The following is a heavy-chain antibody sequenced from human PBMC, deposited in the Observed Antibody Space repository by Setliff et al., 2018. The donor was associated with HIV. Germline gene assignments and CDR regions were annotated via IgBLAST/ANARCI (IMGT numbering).Heavy chain of an antibody. CDR1: GFNVSPYT. CDR3: TSQGQNTFNI. CDR2: ISANSIHV. Sequence: GESLTISCAASGFNVSPYTLTWVRQVPGNGLEWVSSISANSIHVYYAESLKGRFTISRDNARNSLYLQMNSLRVEDTAMYYCTSQGQNTFNIWGQGTMVTVSS. V-gene: IGHV3-21*06. J-gene: IGHJ3*02.